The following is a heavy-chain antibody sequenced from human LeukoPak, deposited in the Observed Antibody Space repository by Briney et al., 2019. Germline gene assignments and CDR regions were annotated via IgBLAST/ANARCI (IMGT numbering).Heavy chain of an antibody. D-gene: IGHD3-3*01. J-gene: IGHJ5*02. CDR3: AKDIDPHYDFWSGYPDP. V-gene: IGHV3-43D*03. CDR1: GFTFDDYA. Sequence: GGSLRLSCAASGFTFDDYAMPWVRQAPGKGLEWVPLISWDGGSTYYADSVKGRFTISRDNSKNSLYLQMNSLRAEDTALYYCAKDIDPHYDFWSGYPDPWGQGTLVTVSS. CDR2: ISWDGGST.